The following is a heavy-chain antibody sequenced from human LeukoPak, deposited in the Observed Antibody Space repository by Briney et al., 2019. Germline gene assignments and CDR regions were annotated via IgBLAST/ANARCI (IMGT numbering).Heavy chain of an antibody. Sequence: ASVKVSCKASGYTFTSYGISWVRQAPGQGLEWMGWISAYNGNTNYAQKLQGRVTMTTDTSTSTAYMELRGLRSDDTAVYYCARSAIVGATTDFDYWGQGTLVTVSS. V-gene: IGHV1-18*01. CDR1: GYTFTSYG. D-gene: IGHD1-26*01. CDR2: ISAYNGNT. CDR3: ARSAIVGATTDFDY. J-gene: IGHJ4*02.